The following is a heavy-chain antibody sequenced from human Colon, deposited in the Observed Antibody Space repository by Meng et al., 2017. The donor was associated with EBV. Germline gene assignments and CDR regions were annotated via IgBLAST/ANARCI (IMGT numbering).Heavy chain of an antibody. CDR1: GYTFGSYG. CDR2: FVNYVDT. J-gene: IGHJ4*02. D-gene: IGHD2-15*01. CDR3: ASGTPGRSYCDY. V-gene: IGHV1-18*01. Sequence: QVHLLQSGPEVKRPGASVGVSGKASGYTFGSYGICWVRQAPGQGLEWMGWFVNYVDTYPAPKFQGRVTMTTDTHTNTAFMELRSLTSDDTAVYYCASGTPGRSYCDYWGQGTLVTVSS.